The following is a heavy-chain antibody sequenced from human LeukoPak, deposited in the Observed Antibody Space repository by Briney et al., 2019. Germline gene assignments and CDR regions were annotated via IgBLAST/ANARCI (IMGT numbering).Heavy chain of an antibody. D-gene: IGHD2-2*01. CDR3: TMGSTSKLDY. CDR2: IRSKANSYAT. J-gene: IGHJ4*02. CDR1: GFTFSGSA. Sequence: HPGGSLRLSCAASGFTFSGSAMHWVHQASGEGLEWVGRIRSKANSYATAYAASVKGRFTISRDDSKNTAYLQMNSLKTEDTAVYYCTMGSTSKLDYWGQGTLVTVSS. V-gene: IGHV3-73*01.